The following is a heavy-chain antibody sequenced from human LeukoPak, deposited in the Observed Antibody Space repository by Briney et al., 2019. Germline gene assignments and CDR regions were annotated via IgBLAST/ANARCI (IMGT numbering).Heavy chain of an antibody. CDR3: ARGPLHVALSSGYLKWLDP. Sequence: GSSVKVSCKASGGSFRSSTFAWVRQAPGRGREWMGGIIPIFGTANYALQFQGRATITTDESTSTVYMELSSLRSEDTAIYYCARGPLHVALSSGYLKWLDPWGQGSLVIVSS. D-gene: IGHD3-22*01. V-gene: IGHV1-69*05. CDR2: IIPIFGTA. CDR1: GGSFRSST. J-gene: IGHJ5*02.